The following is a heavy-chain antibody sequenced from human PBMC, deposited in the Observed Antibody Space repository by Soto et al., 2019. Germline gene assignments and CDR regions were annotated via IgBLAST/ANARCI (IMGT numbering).Heavy chain of an antibody. J-gene: IGHJ6*02. CDR1: GFIFTSYP. CDR3: ASSYCGGNCYSNLPLDYYYYGMDV. Sequence: GESLKISCAASGFIFTSYPMHWVRQAPGKGLEWVAVISTDGRDKHYADSVKGRFTISRDNSQNTLYLQMDSLRPEDTALYYCASSYCGGNCYSNLPLDYYYYGMDVWGQGTTVTVSS. CDR2: ISTDGRDK. D-gene: IGHD2-21*02. V-gene: IGHV3-30*04.